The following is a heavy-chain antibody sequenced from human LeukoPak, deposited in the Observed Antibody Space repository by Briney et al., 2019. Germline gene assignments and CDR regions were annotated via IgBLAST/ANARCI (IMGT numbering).Heavy chain of an antibody. CDR2: ISGSGGST. V-gene: IGHV3-23*01. D-gene: IGHD6-13*01. CDR3: AKVLSSWSYYYYYYGMDV. CDR1: GFTFSSYA. J-gene: IGHJ6*02. Sequence: GGSLRLSCAASGFTFSSYAMSWVRQAPGMGLEWVSAISGSGGSTYYADSVKGRFTISRDNSKNTLYLQMNSLRAEDTAVYYCAKVLSSWSYYYYYYGMDVWGQGTTVTVSS.